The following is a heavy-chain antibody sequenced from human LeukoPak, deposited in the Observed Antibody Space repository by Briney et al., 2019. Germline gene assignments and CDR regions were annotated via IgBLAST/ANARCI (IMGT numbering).Heavy chain of an antibody. CDR3: ARDHGYSSSWSPLRASDAFDI. J-gene: IGHJ3*02. Sequence: SETLSLTCTVSGGSISSYYWSWIRQPPGKGLEWIGYIYYSGSTNYNPSLKSRVTISVDTSKNQFSLKLSSVTAADTAVYYCARDHGYSSSWSPLRASDAFDIWGQGTMVTVSS. V-gene: IGHV4-59*01. CDR2: IYYSGST. CDR1: GGSISSYY. D-gene: IGHD6-13*01.